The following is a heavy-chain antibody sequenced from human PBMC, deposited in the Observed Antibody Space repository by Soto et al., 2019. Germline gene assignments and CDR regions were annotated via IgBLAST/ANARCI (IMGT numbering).Heavy chain of an antibody. CDR2: VFYTGST. CDR3: ARSYSGTFYGYDT. V-gene: IGHV4-59*01. Sequence: LSLTCTVSGGSINSYHWSWIRQSPGKGLEWIGYVFYTGSTKYNPALKRRVTISVDTSKSQFSLRLISVTAADTGLYYCARSYSGTFYGYDTWGQGILVTVSS. D-gene: IGHD1-26*01. J-gene: IGHJ5*02. CDR1: GGSINSYH.